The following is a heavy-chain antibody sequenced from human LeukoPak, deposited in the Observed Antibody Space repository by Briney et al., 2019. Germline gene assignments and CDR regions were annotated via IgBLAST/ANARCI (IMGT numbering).Heavy chain of an antibody. CDR2: IWYDGSDK. J-gene: IGHJ4*02. Sequence: GGSLRLSCAASGFTFSNYAMHWVRQAPGKGLEWVAVIWYDGSDKYYADSVKGRFTISRDNSKNTMYLQMNSLRAEDTAVYYCAKDASDGSSSAYYFDYWGQGTLVTASS. CDR3: AKDASDGSSSAYYFDY. CDR1: GFTFSNYA. D-gene: IGHD6-6*01. V-gene: IGHV3-33*06.